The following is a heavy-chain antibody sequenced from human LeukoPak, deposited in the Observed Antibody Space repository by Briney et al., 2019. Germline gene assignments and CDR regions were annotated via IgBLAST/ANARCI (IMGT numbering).Heavy chain of an antibody. J-gene: IGHJ4*02. CDR1: GGSISSYY. CDR2: IYYSGNT. Sequence: SETLSLTCTVSGGSISSYYWSWIRQPPGKGLEWIGYIYYSGNTNYNPSLKSRVTISVDTSKNQFSLKLSSVTAADTAVYYCARHGCSGGSCSFDYWGQGTLVTVSS. D-gene: IGHD2-15*01. V-gene: IGHV4-59*08. CDR3: ARHGCSGGSCSFDY.